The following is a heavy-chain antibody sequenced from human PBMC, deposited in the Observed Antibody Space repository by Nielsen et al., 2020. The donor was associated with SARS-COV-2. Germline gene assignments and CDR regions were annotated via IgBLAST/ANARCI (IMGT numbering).Heavy chain of an antibody. D-gene: IGHD3-3*01. V-gene: IGHV3-74*01. J-gene: IGHJ6*04. CDR3: AGGADFWSGTQKYYMDV. CDR2: INPSGSGT. CDR1: GFTFSSTY. Sequence: GESLKISCSASGFTFSSTYMDWVRQAPGQGLVWVSRINPSGSGTAYADSVKGRFAVSRDNAENTVVLQIHSLRFEDTAVYYCAGGADFWSGTQKYYMDVWGKGTTATVSS.